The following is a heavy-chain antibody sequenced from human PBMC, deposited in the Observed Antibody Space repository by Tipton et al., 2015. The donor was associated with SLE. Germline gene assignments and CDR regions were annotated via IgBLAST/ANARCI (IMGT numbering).Heavy chain of an antibody. CDR2: INYSGST. V-gene: IGHV4-59*12. D-gene: IGHD3-3*01. Sequence: TLSLTCTVSGGSSSSYYWSWIRQPPGKGLEWIGYINYSGSTNYNPSLKSRVNISVDTSKNQFSLKLSSVTAADTAVYYCARDPFRFLEGEDAFDIWGQGTMVTVSS. CDR1: GGSSSSYY. CDR3: ARDPFRFLEGEDAFDI. J-gene: IGHJ3*02.